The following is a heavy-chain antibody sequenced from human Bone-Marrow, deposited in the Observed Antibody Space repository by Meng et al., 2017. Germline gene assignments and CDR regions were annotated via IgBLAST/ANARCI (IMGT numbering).Heavy chain of an antibody. Sequence: ASVKVSCKASGYTFTSYYMHWARQDPGQGLEWMGIINPSGGSTSYAQKFQGRFTMTRDTSTSTVYMELSSLRSEDTAVDYCARDGPPYSIKGGSNWFDPWGQGTLVTVSS. CDR3: ARDGPPYSIKGGSNWFDP. CDR1: GYTFTSYY. D-gene: IGHD6-13*01. V-gene: IGHV1-46*01. J-gene: IGHJ5*02. CDR2: INPSGGST.